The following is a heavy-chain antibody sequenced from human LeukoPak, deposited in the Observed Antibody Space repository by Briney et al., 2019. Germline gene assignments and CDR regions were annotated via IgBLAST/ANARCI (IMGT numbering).Heavy chain of an antibody. J-gene: IGHJ4*02. Sequence: VKVSCKASGGTFSSYAISWVRQAPGQGLEWMGGIIPIFGTANYAQKFQGRVTITADESTSTAYMELSSLRSEDTAVYYCARGPGYDFWSGGPLYYFDYWGQGTLVTVSS. D-gene: IGHD3-3*01. CDR3: ARGPGYDFWSGGPLYYFDY. CDR1: GGTFSSYA. CDR2: IIPIFGTA. V-gene: IGHV1-69*13.